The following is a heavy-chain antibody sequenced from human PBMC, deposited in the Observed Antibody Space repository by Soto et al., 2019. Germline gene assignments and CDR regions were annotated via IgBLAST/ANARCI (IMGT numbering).Heavy chain of an antibody. J-gene: IGHJ6*02. V-gene: IGHV5-51*01. CDR2: IYPGDSDT. Sequence: PGESLKISCKGSGYSFTSYWIGRVRQMPGKGLEWMGIIYPGDSDTRYSPSFQGQVTISADKSISTAYLQWSSLKASDTAMYYCARTSAAGKYYYGMDVWGQGTTVTVS. CDR3: ARTSAAGKYYYGMDV. D-gene: IGHD6-13*01. CDR1: GYSFTSYW.